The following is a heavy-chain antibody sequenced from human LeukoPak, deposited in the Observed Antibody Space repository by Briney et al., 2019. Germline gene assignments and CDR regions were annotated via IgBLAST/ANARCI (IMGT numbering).Heavy chain of an antibody. V-gene: IGHV4-30-2*01. J-gene: IGHJ3*02. CDR2: IYHSGST. D-gene: IGHD1-7*01. CDR3: ARAPSRYNWNYVIAFDI. Sequence: PSETLSLTCTVSGGSISSGSYYWSWLRQPPGKGLEWIGYIYHSGSTYYNPSLKSRVTISVDRSKNQFSLKLSSVTAADTAVYYCARAPSRYNWNYVIAFDIWGQGTMVTVSS. CDR1: GGSISSGSYY.